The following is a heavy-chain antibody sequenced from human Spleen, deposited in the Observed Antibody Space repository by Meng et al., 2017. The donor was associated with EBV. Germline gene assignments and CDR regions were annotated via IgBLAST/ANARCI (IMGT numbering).Heavy chain of an antibody. V-gene: IGHV4-4*02. J-gene: IGHJ5*02. CDR3: AQRERWGLDP. D-gene: IGHD3-16*01. Sequence: QLRRQGAGPGRGEPSGTLSAPAAVPGGSSSSRNWWSWVRQTPGKGLEWIGEIYHSGSTSYNPSLESRVTISVDKSKNQIFLKLRSVTAADTAVYYCAQRERWGLDPWGQGTLVTVSS. CDR1: GGSSSSRNW. CDR2: IYHSGST.